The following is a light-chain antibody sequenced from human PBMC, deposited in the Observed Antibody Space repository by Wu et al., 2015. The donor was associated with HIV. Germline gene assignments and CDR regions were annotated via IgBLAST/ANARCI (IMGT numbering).Light chain of an antibody. Sequence: DIQMTQSPSSLSASVGDRVTITCRASQGISNFLAWYQQKPGKPPKVLIYAASTLQSGVPSRFMAVDLGQISLSPSAACSLKXLQXYCQKXNTAPWTFGQGPKV. CDR2: AAS. J-gene: IGKJ1*01. CDR1: QGISNF. CDR3: QKXNTAPWT. V-gene: IGKV1-27*01.